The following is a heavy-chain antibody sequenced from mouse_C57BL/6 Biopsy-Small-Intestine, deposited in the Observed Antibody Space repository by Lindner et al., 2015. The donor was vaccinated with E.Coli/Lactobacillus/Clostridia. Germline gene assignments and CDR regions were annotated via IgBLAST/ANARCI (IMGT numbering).Heavy chain of an antibody. CDR3: ATRGGDYGWYFDV. D-gene: IGHD2-4*01. V-gene: IGHV1-9*01. CDR1: GYTFSGYW. J-gene: IGHJ1*03. Sequence: VQLQESGAELMKPGASVKLSCKATGYTFSGYWIEWVKQRPGHGLEWIGEILPGSGSTNCNEKFKGKATFTADTSSNTANMQLSSLTTEDSAIYYCATRGGDYGWYFDVWGTGTTVTVSS. CDR2: ILPGSGST.